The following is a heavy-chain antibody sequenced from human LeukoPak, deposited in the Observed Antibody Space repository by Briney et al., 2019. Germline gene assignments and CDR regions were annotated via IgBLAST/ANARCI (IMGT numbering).Heavy chain of an antibody. J-gene: IGHJ5*02. CDR2: INPNSGGT. Sequence: ASVKVSCKASGYTFTGYYMHWVRQAPGQGLEWMGWINPNSGGTNYAQKFQGRVTMTRDTSISTAYMELSRLRSDDRAVYYCARDPGYCSGGSCFNWFDPWGQGTLVTVSS. D-gene: IGHD2-15*01. CDR3: ARDPGYCSGGSCFNWFDP. CDR1: GYTFTGYY. V-gene: IGHV1-2*02.